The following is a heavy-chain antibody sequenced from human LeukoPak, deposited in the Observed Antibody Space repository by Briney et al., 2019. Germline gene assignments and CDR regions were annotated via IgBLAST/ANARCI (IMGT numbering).Heavy chain of an antibody. D-gene: IGHD1-26*01. CDR3: AKDRGSSSTTADS. J-gene: IGHJ5*01. CDR2: IWYDGTNK. V-gene: IGHV3-33*06. CDR1: GFTFSDYG. Sequence: GGSLRLSCAASGFTFSDYGIHWVRQAPGKGLEGVAVIWYDGTNKYYGDSVKGRFTISRDNSKNTLYLQMNSLRAEDTAVYYCAKDRGSSSTTADSWGQGTLVTVSS.